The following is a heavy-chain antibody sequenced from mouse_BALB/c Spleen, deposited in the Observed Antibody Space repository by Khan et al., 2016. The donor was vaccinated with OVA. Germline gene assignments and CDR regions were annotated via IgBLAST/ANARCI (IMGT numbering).Heavy chain of an antibody. J-gene: IGHJ3*01. V-gene: IGHV3-6*02. D-gene: IGHD3-1*01. Sequence: EVQLVESGPGLVKPSQSLSLTCSVTGYSITSGYFWNWIRQFPGNKLEWMGYIRYDGSSNYNPSLKNRISITRDTSKNQFFLKLNSVTPEDTATXYSARGGSSGPAWFAYWGQGTLVTVSA. CDR1: GYSITSGYF. CDR3: ARGGSSGPAWFAY. CDR2: IRYDGSS.